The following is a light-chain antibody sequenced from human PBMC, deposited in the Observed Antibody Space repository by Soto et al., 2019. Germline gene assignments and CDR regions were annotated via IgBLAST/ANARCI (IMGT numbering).Light chain of an antibody. Sequence: QSALTQPASVSGSPGQPITISCTGTSSDVGGYNYVSWYQQHPGKAPKLMIYEVSNRPSGVSNRFSGSKSGNTASLTISGLQAEDEADYYCSSYTGSSTPYVFGTGTKVTVL. CDR3: SSYTGSSTPYV. J-gene: IGLJ1*01. CDR1: SSDVGGYNY. V-gene: IGLV2-14*01. CDR2: EVS.